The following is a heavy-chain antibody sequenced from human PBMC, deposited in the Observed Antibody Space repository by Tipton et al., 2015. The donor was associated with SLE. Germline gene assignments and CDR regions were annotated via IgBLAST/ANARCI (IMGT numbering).Heavy chain of an antibody. CDR1: GFTFSSYE. V-gene: IGHV3-48*03. J-gene: IGHJ3*02. CDR2: ISSSGSTI. D-gene: IGHD2-15*01. CDR3: ACVVVAATHACDI. Sequence: SLRLSCAASGFTFSSYEMNWVRQAPGKGLEWVSYISSSGSTIYYAASVKGRFTISRDNAKNSLYLQMNSLRAEDTAVYYCACVVVAATHACDIWGQGTMVTVSS.